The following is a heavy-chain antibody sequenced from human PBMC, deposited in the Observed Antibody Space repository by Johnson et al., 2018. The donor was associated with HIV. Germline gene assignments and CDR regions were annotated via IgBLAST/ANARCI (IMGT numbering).Heavy chain of an antibody. J-gene: IGHJ3*02. V-gene: IGHV3-74*02. Sequence: VQLVESGGGLVQPGGSLRLSCAASGFTFDDCAMHWVRPAPGKGLEWVSRINSDGSGTSYADSVKGRFTISRDNAKNTLYLQMNSLRAEATAVYYCARGVGYYSHDAFDIWGQGTMVTVSS. D-gene: IGHD2/OR15-2a*01. CDR3: ARGVGYYSHDAFDI. CDR1: GFTFDDCA. CDR2: INSDGSGT.